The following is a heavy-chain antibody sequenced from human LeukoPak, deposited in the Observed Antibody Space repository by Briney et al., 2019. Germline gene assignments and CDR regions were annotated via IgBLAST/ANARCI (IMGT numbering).Heavy chain of an antibody. CDR3: ARLGLHGSGTYYFFDY. CDR1: GQSLTGYF. Sequence: WASVTVSCTASGQSLTGYFIHWVRQAPGQGLEWVGRIDPNTGDTIYAQNFQGRVTVTSATSISTAYMELSRLTSDDTAVYFCARLGLHGSGTYYFFDYWGQGTLVTVSS. CDR2: IDPNTGDT. J-gene: IGHJ4*02. V-gene: IGHV1-2*06. D-gene: IGHD3-10*01.